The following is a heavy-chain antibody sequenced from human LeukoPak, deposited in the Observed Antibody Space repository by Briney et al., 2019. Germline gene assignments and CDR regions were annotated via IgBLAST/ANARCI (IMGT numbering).Heavy chain of an antibody. Sequence: GESLKISCKGSGYSFTSYWISWVRQLPGKGLEWMGRIDPSDSYTNYSPSFQGHVTISADKSISTAYLRWSSLKASDTAVYYCAVEYSSPSGCDYWGQGTLVTVSS. D-gene: IGHD6-6*01. J-gene: IGHJ4*02. CDR1: GYSFTSYW. CDR2: IDPSDSYT. V-gene: IGHV5-10-1*01. CDR3: AVEYSSPSGCDY.